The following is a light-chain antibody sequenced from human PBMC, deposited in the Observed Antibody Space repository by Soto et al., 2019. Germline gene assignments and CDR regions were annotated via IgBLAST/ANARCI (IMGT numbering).Light chain of an antibody. CDR1: QSVSSY. J-gene: IGKJ3*01. Sequence: EIVLTQSPATLSLSPGEGATLSCRASQSVSSYLAWYQQKPGQAPRLLIYETSNRATGIPARFSGSGSGTDFTLTISSLEPEDFAVYYCQQRSNWPPIFTFGPGTKVDIK. CDR2: ETS. CDR3: QQRSNWPPIFT. V-gene: IGKV3-11*01.